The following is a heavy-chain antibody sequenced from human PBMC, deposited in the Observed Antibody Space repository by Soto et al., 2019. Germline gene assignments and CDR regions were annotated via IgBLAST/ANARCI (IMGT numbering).Heavy chain of an antibody. CDR3: ARELELPAVGAFDP. Sequence: QVQLVESGGGVVQPGRSLRLSCAASGFTFSSYGMHWVRQAPGKGLEWVAVIWYDGSNKYYADSVKGRFTISRDNSKNMLYLQMNSLRAEDTAVYYCARELELPAVGAFDPWGQGTLVTVSS. CDR1: GFTFSSYG. V-gene: IGHV3-33*01. D-gene: IGHD1-7*01. J-gene: IGHJ5*02. CDR2: IWYDGSNK.